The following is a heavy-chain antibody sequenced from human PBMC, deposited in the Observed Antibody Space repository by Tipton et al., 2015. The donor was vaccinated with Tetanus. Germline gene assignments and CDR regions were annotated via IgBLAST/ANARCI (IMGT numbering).Heavy chain of an antibody. CDR3: ARQADYNILTGYYYYFDY. D-gene: IGHD3-9*01. CDR2: IYPGDSDT. Sequence: QLVQSGAEVKKPGDSLKISCKASGYSFTNYWIGWVRQMPGKGLEWMGIIYPGDSDTRYSPPFEGLVTISADRSPSTAYVQWSSLTASDTAVYYCARQADYNILTGYYYYFDYWGQGSLVTVSS. CDR1: GYSFTNYW. J-gene: IGHJ4*02. V-gene: IGHV5-51*01.